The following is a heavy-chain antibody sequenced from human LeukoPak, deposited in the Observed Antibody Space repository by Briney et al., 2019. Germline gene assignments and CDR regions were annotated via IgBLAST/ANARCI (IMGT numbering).Heavy chain of an antibody. J-gene: IGHJ4*02. D-gene: IGHD3-10*01. CDR1: GGSISSYY. V-gene: IGHV4-4*07. Sequence: PSETLSLTCTVSGGSISSYYWSWIRQPPGKGLEWIGHIYTSGSTNSNPSLKSRVTMSVDTSKNQFSLKLSSVTAADTAVYYCARSTRVYGSGSYLAFDYWGQGTLVTVSS. CDR3: ARSTRVYGSGSYLAFDY. CDR2: IYTSGST.